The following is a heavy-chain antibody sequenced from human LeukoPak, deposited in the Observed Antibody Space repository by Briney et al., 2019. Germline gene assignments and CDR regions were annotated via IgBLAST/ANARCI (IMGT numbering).Heavy chain of an antibody. J-gene: IGHJ4*02. CDR1: GGSISSYY. Sequence: SETLSLTCTVSGGSISSYYWSWIRQPPGKGLEWIGYIYYSGSTNYNPSLKSRVTISVDTSKNQFSLKLSSVTAADTAVYYCARRVHLSGDDYGDYGVATQDYFDYWGQGTLVTVSS. CDR2: IYYSGST. CDR3: ARRVHLSGDDYGDYGVATQDYFDY. V-gene: IGHV4-59*08. D-gene: IGHD4-17*01.